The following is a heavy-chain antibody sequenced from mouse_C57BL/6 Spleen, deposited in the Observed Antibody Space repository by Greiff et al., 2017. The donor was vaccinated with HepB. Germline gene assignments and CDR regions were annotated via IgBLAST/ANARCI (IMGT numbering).Heavy chain of an antibody. CDR3: ARDRLGGGDY. V-gene: IGHV5-4*01. Sequence: EVKVVESGGGLVKPGGSLKLSCAASGFTFSSYAMSWVRQTPEKRLEWVATISDGGSYTYYPDNVKGRFTISRDNAKNNLYLQMSHLKSEDTAMYYCARDRLGGGDYWGQGTTLTVSS. CDR1: GFTFSSYA. CDR2: ISDGGSYT. J-gene: IGHJ2*01. D-gene: IGHD4-1*01.